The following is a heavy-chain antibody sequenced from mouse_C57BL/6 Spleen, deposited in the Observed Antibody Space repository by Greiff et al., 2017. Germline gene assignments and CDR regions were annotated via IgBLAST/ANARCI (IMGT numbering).Heavy chain of an antibody. CDR3: ARHEGAMDY. Sequence: DVKLVEPGGGLVQPGGSLKLSCAASGFTFSDYYMYWVRQTPEERLEWVAYISNGGGSTYYPDTVKGRFTISRDNAKNTLYLQMSRLKSEDTAMYYCARHEGAMDYWGQGTSVTVSS. J-gene: IGHJ4*01. V-gene: IGHV5-12*01. CDR2: ISNGGGST. CDR1: GFTFSDYY.